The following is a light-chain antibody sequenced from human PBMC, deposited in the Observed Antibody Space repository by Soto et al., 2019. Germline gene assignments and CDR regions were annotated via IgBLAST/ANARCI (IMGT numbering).Light chain of an antibody. CDR2: EVS. CDR1: SSDVGGYKY. V-gene: IGLV2-14*01. J-gene: IGLJ2*01. CDR3: ASYTSSSTSVI. Sequence: QSALTQPASVSGSPRQSITISCTGTSSDVGGYKYVSWYQQHPDKAPKLIIFEVSNWPSGISSRFSGSKSGNTASLTISGLQAEDEADYYCASYTSSSTSVIFGRGTKVTVL.